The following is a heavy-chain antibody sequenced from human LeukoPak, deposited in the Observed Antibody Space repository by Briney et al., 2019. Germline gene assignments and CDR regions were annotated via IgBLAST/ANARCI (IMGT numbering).Heavy chain of an antibody. CDR3: ARGPNLTGYYNWFGP. Sequence: GGSLRLSCAASGFTFSSYGMHWVRQAPGKGLEWVAVIWYDGSNKYYADSVKGRFTISRDNSKNTLYLQMNSLRAEDTAVYYCARGPNLTGYYNWFGPWGQGTLVTVSS. CDR2: IWYDGSNK. J-gene: IGHJ5*02. CDR1: GFTFSSYG. D-gene: IGHD3-9*01. V-gene: IGHV3-33*01.